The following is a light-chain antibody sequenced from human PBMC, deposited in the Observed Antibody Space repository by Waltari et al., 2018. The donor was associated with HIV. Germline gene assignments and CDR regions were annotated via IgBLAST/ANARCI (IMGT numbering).Light chain of an antibody. CDR3: LLSYSGVRV. CDR2: DTG. CDR1: TGSVSRKNY. V-gene: IGLV7-46*01. J-gene: IGLJ3*02. Sequence: QAVVTQEPSLSVSPGGTVTVTCASFTGSVSRKNYVHWIQLKPGQAPRTLIYDTGKRPPWTPGRFCGSLVGGSAALTLSGALTDDEADYYCLLSYSGVRVFGGGTKLTV.